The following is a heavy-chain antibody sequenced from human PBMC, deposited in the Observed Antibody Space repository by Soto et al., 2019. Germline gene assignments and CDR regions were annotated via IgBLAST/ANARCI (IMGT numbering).Heavy chain of an antibody. J-gene: IGHJ4*02. V-gene: IGHV1-46*01. D-gene: IGHD1-26*01. CDR3: ARDLGGQPCGDC. Sequence: QVQLVQSGAEVKKPGASVKVSCKASGYTFTSYYMHWVRQAPGQGLEWMGIINPSGGSTSYAQKLKGRVTMTRDTSTSTVYMELSSLRSEDTAVYYCARDLGGQPCGDCWGQGTLVTVSS. CDR2: INPSGGST. CDR1: GYTFTSYY.